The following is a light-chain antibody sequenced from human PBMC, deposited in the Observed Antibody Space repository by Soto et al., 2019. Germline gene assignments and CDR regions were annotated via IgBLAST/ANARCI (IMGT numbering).Light chain of an antibody. Sequence: EIVMTQSPATLSVSPGERATLSCRASQSVSSNLAWYQQKPGQAPRLLIYGASTRATGIPARFSGSGSGTEFTLTISSLQSEDFATYYCQQSYSPPLTFGGGTKVESK. CDR3: QQSYSPPLT. V-gene: IGKV3D-15*01. CDR1: QSVSSN. J-gene: IGKJ4*01. CDR2: GAS.